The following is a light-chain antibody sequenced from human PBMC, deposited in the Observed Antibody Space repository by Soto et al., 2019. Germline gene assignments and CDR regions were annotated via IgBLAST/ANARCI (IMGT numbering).Light chain of an antibody. J-gene: IGKJ4*01. CDR2: GAS. Sequence: EIVLTQSPGTLSLSPGERATLSCRASQSVSSSYLAWYQQKPGQAPRLLIYGASSRATGIPDRFSGSGSGTDFTLTISRLEPEDLAVYYCHQYGSSPLAFGGGTKGEIK. V-gene: IGKV3-20*01. CDR3: HQYGSSPLA. CDR1: QSVSSSY.